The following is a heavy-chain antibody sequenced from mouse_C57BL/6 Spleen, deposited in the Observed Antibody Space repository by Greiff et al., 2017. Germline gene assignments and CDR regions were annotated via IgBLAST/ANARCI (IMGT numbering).Heavy chain of an antibody. V-gene: IGHV5-17*01. CDR2: ISSGSSTI. J-gene: IGHJ4*01. Sequence: EVKLMESGGGLVKPGGSLKLSCAASGFPFSDYGMHWFRQAPEKGLEWVAYISSGSSTIYYADTVKGRFTISRDNAKNTLFLQMTSLRSEDTAMYYCARDSKGAMDYWGQGTSVTVSS. CDR3: ARDSKGAMDY. D-gene: IGHD2-5*01. CDR1: GFPFSDYG.